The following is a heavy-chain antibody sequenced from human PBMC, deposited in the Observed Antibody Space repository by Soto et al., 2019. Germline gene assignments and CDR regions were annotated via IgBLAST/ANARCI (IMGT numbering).Heavy chain of an antibody. CDR2: IKSKTDGGTT. Sequence: EVQLVESGGDLVKPGGSLRLSCAASEFTFTYAWMSWVRQAPGKGLEWVGRIKSKTDGGTTDYAAPVKGRFTISKDESQNTLYLQTNSLKTEVTAVYYCTSLYYGHWGQGTLVTVSS. V-gene: IGHV3-15*01. J-gene: IGHJ4*02. D-gene: IGHD3-16*02. CDR3: TSLYYGH. CDR1: EFTFTYAW.